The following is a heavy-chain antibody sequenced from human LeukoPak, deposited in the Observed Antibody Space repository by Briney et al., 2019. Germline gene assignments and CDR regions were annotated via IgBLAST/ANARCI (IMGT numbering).Heavy chain of an antibody. V-gene: IGHV3-23*01. CDR2: ISGSGGST. CDR1: GFTFSSYA. Sequence: GGSLRLSCAASGFTFSSYATSWVRQAPGKGLEWVSAISGSGGSTYYADSVKGRFTISRDNSKNTLYLQMNSLRAEDTAVYYCAKVPYYDFWSGPDYWGQGTLVTGSS. CDR3: AKVPYYDFWSGPDY. D-gene: IGHD3-3*01. J-gene: IGHJ4*02.